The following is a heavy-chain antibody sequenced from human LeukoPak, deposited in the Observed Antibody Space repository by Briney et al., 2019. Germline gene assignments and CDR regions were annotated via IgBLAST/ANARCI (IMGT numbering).Heavy chain of an antibody. D-gene: IGHD4-17*01. V-gene: IGHV1-69*13. Sequence: SVKVSCKASGGTFSSYAISWVRQAPGQGLEWMGGIIPILGTANYAQKFQGRVTITADESTSTAYMELSSLRSEDTAVYYCARDAGTVTTFGYWGQGTLVTVSS. CDR1: GGTFSSYA. CDR2: IIPILGTA. J-gene: IGHJ4*02. CDR3: ARDAGTVTTFGY.